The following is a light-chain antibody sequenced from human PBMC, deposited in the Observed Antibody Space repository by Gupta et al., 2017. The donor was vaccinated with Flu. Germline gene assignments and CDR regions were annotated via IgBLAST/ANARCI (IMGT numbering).Light chain of an antibody. CDR1: QSLKNY. Sequence: DIQLTQSPSSLSASVGDTVTITCRAGQSLKNYLNWYQHKPGSAPKLLIYTASTLQRGVPSRFSGSGSGTDFTLTISGLQPDDFATDSCQQSFAAPPYTFAQGTQVEVK. CDR2: TAS. V-gene: IGKV1-39*01. CDR3: QQSFAAPPYT. J-gene: IGKJ2*01.